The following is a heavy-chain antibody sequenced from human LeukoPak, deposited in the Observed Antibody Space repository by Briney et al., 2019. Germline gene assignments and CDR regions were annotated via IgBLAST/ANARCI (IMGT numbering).Heavy chain of an antibody. CDR2: ISSSSSTI. CDR1: GFTFSSYS. J-gene: IGHJ6*03. D-gene: IGHD1-26*01. V-gene: IGHV3-48*04. Sequence: GGSLRLSCAASGFTFSSYSMNWVRQAPGKGLEWVSYISSSSSTIYYADSVKGRFTISRDNAKNSLYLQMNSLRAEDTAVYYCARDNGWEPYYMDVWGKGTTVTVSS. CDR3: ARDNGWEPYYMDV.